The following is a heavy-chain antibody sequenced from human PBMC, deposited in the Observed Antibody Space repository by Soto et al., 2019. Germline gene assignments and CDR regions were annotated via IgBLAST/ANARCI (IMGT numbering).Heavy chain of an antibody. CDR1: GYTFTSYG. Sequence: AXVKVSCTASGYTFTSYGISWVRQAPGQGLEWMGWISAYNGNTNYAQKLQGRVTMTTDTSTSTAYMELRSLRSDDTAVYYCARGYSYGHEGAFDYWGQGTLVTVSS. J-gene: IGHJ4*02. V-gene: IGHV1-18*01. CDR2: ISAYNGNT. CDR3: ARGYSYGHEGAFDY. D-gene: IGHD5-18*01.